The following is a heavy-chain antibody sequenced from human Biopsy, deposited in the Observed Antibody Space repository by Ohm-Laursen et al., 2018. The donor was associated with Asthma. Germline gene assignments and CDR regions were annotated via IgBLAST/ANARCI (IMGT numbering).Heavy chain of an antibody. CDR3: ARGDSSNWSHYYFDY. V-gene: IGHV3-53*01. CDR1: GFAVSRDH. Sequence: SLRLSCAASGFAVSRDHMFWVRQAPGKGLEWVSVIYSGGTSHTADAVRGRFTISRDYSKNTLYLQMHSLRAEDTAVYYCARGDSSNWSHYYFDYWGQGTLVTVSS. J-gene: IGHJ4*02. D-gene: IGHD3-22*01. CDR2: IYSGGTS.